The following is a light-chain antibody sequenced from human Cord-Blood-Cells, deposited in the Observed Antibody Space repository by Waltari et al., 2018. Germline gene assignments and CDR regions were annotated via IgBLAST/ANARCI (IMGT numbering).Light chain of an antibody. CDR2: WAS. CDR3: QQYYSTPPT. Sequence: DIVMTQSPDSLAVSLGERATNHCKSSPSVLYSSNNKNYLAWYQQKPGQPPKLLIYWASTRESGVPDRFSGSGSGTDFTLTISSLQAEDVAVYYCQQYYSTPPTFGQGTKLEIK. V-gene: IGKV4-1*01. CDR1: PSVLYSSNNKNY. J-gene: IGKJ2*01.